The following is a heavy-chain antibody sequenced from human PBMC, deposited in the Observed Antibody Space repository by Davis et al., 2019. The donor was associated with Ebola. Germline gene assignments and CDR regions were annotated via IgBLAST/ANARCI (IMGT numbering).Heavy chain of an antibody. Sequence: PGGSLRLSCAASGFSFSKYAMSWVRQAPGKGLEWVSGISNGGHSTNYADPVKGRFTISRDNSKNTLYLEMNNLRAEDTAVYYCAKVPELSITIFGVIIKASYMDVWGKGTMVTVSS. CDR1: GFSFSKYA. J-gene: IGHJ6*03. V-gene: IGHV3-23*01. D-gene: IGHD3-3*01. CDR2: ISNGGHST. CDR3: AKVPELSITIFGVIIKASYMDV.